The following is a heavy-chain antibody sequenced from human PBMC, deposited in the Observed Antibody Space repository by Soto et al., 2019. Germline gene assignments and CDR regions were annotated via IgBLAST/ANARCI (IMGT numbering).Heavy chain of an antibody. Sequence: GGSLRLSCAASGFTFSDYYMSWIRQAPGKGLEWVSYISSSSSYTNYADSVKGRFTVSRDNAKNSLYLQMNSLRAEDTAVYYCAREGMYYYDSSGPRASYGMDVWGQGTTVTVSS. CDR1: GFTFSDYY. J-gene: IGHJ6*02. CDR3: AREGMYYYDSSGPRASYGMDV. D-gene: IGHD3-22*01. V-gene: IGHV3-11*05. CDR2: ISSSSSYT.